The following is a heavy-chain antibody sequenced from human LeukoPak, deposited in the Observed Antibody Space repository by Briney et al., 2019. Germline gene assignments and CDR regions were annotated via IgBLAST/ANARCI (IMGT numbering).Heavy chain of an antibody. Sequence: SVKVSCKASGGTFSSYAISWVRQAPGQGLEWMGGIIPIFGTANYAQKFQGRVTITADESTSTAYMELSSLRSEDTAVYYCARGSLRYCSGGSRHYFDYWGQGTLVTVSS. V-gene: IGHV1-69*01. CDR2: IIPIFGTA. CDR3: ARGSLRYCSGGSRHYFDY. D-gene: IGHD2-15*01. J-gene: IGHJ4*02. CDR1: GGTFSSYA.